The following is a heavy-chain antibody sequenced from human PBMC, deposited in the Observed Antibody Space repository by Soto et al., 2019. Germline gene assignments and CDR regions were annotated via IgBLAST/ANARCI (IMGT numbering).Heavy chain of an antibody. CDR3: ARGPELVHAFDI. Sequence: HPVGSLRLSCAASGFTFSSYEMNWVRQAPGKGLEWVSYISSSGSTIYYADSVKGRFTISRDNAKNSLYLQMNSLRAEDTAVYYCARGPELVHAFDIWGQGTMVTVSS. J-gene: IGHJ3*02. V-gene: IGHV3-48*03. D-gene: IGHD1-26*01. CDR1: GFTFSSYE. CDR2: ISSSGSTI.